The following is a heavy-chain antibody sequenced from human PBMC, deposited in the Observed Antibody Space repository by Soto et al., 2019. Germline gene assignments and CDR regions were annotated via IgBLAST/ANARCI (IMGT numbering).Heavy chain of an antibody. CDR2: ISYDGSNK. Sequence: GGSLRLSCAASGFTFSSYGMHWVRQAPGKGLEWVAVISYDGSNKYYADSVKGRFTTSRDNSKNTLYLQMNSLRAEDTAVYYCAKFFGDDCTNGVCYLFYYYYGMDVWGQGTTVTVSS. CDR1: GFTFSSYG. CDR3: AKFFGDDCTNGVCYLFYYYYGMDV. D-gene: IGHD2-8*01. V-gene: IGHV3-30*18. J-gene: IGHJ6*02.